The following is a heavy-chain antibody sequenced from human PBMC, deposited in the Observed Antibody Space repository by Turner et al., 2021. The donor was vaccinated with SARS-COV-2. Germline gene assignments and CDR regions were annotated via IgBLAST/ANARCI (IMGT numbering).Heavy chain of an antibody. J-gene: IGHJ4*02. D-gene: IGHD5-12*01. CDR3: AKGPDIVATIWGTLFSGTFDY. CDR1: GFTFSSYA. CDR2: ISGSVGST. V-gene: IGHV3-23*01. Sequence: EVQLLESGGGLVQPGGSLRLSCAASGFTFSSYAMSWVRKAPGKGLEWVSAISGSVGSTYYADSVKGRFTISRDNSKNTLYLQMNRLRAEDTAVYYCAKGPDIVATIWGTLFSGTFDYWGQGTLVTVSS.